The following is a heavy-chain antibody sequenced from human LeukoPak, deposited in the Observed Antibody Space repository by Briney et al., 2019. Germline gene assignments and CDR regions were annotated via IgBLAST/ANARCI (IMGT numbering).Heavy chain of an antibody. Sequence: SETLSLTCAVYGGSFSGYYWSWIRQPPGKGLEWIGEINHSGSTNYNPSLKSRVTISVDTSKNQFSLKLSSVTAADTAVYYCARTNIVVVPAADGGFDYWGQGTLVTVSS. CDR1: GGSFSGYY. D-gene: IGHD2-2*01. J-gene: IGHJ4*02. CDR3: ARTNIVVVPAADGGFDY. V-gene: IGHV4-34*01. CDR2: INHSGST.